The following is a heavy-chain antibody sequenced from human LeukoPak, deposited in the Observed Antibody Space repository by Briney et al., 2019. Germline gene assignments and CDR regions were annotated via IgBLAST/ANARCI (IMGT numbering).Heavy chain of an antibody. CDR1: GFTFSSYS. D-gene: IGHD3-3*01. J-gene: IGHJ4*02. V-gene: IGHV3-48*01. CDR2: ISSSSSTI. Sequence: GGSLRLSCAASGFTFSSYSMNSVRQAPGKGLEWVSYISSSSSTIYYADSVKGRFTISRDNSKNTTYLHMNSLRSQDPPLHYFAKWEGIRNHDCGSGFDYWGQGTLVTVSS. CDR3: AKWEGIRNHDCGSGFDY.